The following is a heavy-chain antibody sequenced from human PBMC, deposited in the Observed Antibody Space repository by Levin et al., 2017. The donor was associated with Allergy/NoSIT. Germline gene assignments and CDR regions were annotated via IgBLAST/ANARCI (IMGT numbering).Heavy chain of an antibody. CDR2: INHSGST. CDR1: GGSFSGYY. D-gene: IGHD6-19*01. V-gene: IGHV4-34*01. CDR3: ARGRVFASSGWYRAAGGQRGWFDP. Sequence: GSLRLSCAVYGGSFSGYYWSWIRQPPGKGLEWIGEINHSGSTNYNPSLKSRVTISVDTSKNQFSLKLSSVTAADTAVYYCARGRVFASSGWYRAAGGQRGWFDPWGQGTLVTVSS. J-gene: IGHJ5*02.